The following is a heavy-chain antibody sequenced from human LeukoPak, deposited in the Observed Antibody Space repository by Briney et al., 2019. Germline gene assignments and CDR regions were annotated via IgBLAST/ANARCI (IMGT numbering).Heavy chain of an antibody. V-gene: IGHV3-7*01. Sequence: GGSLRLSCAASGFSFRRYWMSWVRQAPGKGLEWVASINQDESAKFYVDSVRGRFTISRDNAKNSLFLQMNSLRAEDTAFYYCAKDATAVVGTVYMDVWGKGTTVTISS. J-gene: IGHJ6*03. CDR2: INQDESAK. CDR3: AKDATAVVGTVYMDV. CDR1: GFSFRRYW. D-gene: IGHD6-13*01.